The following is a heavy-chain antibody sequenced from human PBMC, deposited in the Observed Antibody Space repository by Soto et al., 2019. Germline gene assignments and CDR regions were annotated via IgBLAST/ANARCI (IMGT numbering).Heavy chain of an antibody. CDR3: AADRDMVDTTPRFYNYYGVDV. J-gene: IGHJ6*02. V-gene: IGHV1-58*01. Sequence: VASVKVSCKASGFTFTSSAVQWVRQARGQRLEWIGWIVVGSGNTNYAQKFQERVTITRDMSTSTAYMELSSLRSEDTAVYYCAADRDMVDTTPRFYNYYGVDVWGEVTTVTVS. CDR1: GFTFTSSA. CDR2: IVVGSGNT. D-gene: IGHD5-12*01.